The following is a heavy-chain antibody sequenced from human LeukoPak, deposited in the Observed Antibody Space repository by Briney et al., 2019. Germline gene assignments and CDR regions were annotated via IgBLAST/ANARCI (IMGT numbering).Heavy chain of an antibody. Sequence: ASVKVSCKASGGTFSSYAISWVRQAPGQGLEWMGGIIPIFGTANYAQKFQGRVTITADESTSTAYMELSSLRSEDTAVYYCAKDSRSVVVVQSDLYYYMDVWGKGTTVTVSS. CDR1: GGTFSSYA. CDR3: AKDSRSVVVVQSDLYYYMDV. CDR2: IIPIFGTA. J-gene: IGHJ6*03. V-gene: IGHV1-69*13. D-gene: IGHD2-2*01.